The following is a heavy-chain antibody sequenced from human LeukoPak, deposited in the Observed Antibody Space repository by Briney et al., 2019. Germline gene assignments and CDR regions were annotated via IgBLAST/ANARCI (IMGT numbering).Heavy chain of an antibody. D-gene: IGHD3-10*01. CDR1: GFTFSSYG. CDR3: AKGASYGSGSYYNPFSAFDY. V-gene: IGHV3-30*18. Sequence: GRSLRLSCAASGFTFSSYGMHWVRQAPGKGLEWVAVISYDGSNKYYADSVKGRFTTSRDNSKNTLYLQMNSLRAEDTAVYYCAKGASYGSGSYYNPFSAFDYWGQGTLVTVSS. J-gene: IGHJ4*02. CDR2: ISYDGSNK.